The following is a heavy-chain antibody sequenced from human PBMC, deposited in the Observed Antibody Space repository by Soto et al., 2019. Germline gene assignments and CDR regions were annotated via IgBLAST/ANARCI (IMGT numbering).Heavy chain of an antibody. CDR2: ISYDGSNK. CDR1: GFTFSSYA. V-gene: IGHV3-30-3*01. D-gene: IGHD2-15*01. J-gene: IGHJ6*02. Sequence: GGSLRLSCAASGFTFSSYAMHWVRQAPGKGLEWVAVISYDGSNKYYADSVKGRFTISRDNSKNTLYLQMNSLRAEDTAVYYCARDTRKRMDIIGYYGMDVWGQGTTVTVSS. CDR3: ARDTRKRMDIIGYYGMDV.